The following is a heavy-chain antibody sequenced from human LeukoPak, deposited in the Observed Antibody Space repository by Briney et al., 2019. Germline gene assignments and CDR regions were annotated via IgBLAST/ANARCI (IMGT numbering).Heavy chain of an antibody. CDR2: IKPDGSEK. CDR3: ARGAAVAAAVFDY. J-gene: IGHJ4*02. Sequence: PGGSLRLSCAASGFTFSSSWMAWARQAPGQGLERVASIKPDGSEKYYVDSVKGRFIISRDNAKNSLHLQMNSLRAEDTAVYYCARGAAVAAAVFDYWGQGILATVSS. D-gene: IGHD2-15*01. V-gene: IGHV3-7*01. CDR1: GFTFSSSW.